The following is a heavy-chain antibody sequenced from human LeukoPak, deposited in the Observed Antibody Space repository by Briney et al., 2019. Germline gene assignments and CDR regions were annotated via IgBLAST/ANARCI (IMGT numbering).Heavy chain of an antibody. J-gene: IGHJ4*02. CDR2: INGKSGAT. V-gene: IGHV1-2*02. Sequence: ASVKVSCKASGFTFTDHYLHWVRQVPGQGLEWMGWINGKSGATFYAQKFQARITVTRDTSISTMYLEVNSLTTDDTAVYYCVRDFDWGPDYWGQGTLVAVSS. D-gene: IGHD3-9*01. CDR3: VRDFDWGPDY. CDR1: GFTFTDHY.